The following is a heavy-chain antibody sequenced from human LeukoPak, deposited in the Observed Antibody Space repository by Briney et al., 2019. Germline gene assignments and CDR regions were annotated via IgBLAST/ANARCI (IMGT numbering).Heavy chain of an antibody. CDR3: AKDLKSMVRGACMDA. CDR1: GFTFRDSA. J-gene: IGHJ6*02. V-gene: IGHV3-23*01. Sequence: PGGSLRLSCAASGFTFRDSAMSWVRQAPGKGLEWVSLISFSGDNTYYTDSVKGRFTISRDNSKNTLFLQMNSLRAEDTAVYYCAKDLKSMVRGACMDAWGQGTTVTVSS. D-gene: IGHD3-10*01. CDR2: ISFSGDNT.